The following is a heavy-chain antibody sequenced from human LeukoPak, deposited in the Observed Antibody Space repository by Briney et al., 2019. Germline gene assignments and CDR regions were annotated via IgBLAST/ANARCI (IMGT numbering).Heavy chain of an antibody. J-gene: IGHJ2*01. CDR3: ARVLKTKLAIVKNWYFDL. Sequence: SETLSLTCAVYGGSFSGYSWSWIRQPPGKGLEWIGEINHSGGTNYNPSLKSRVTMSVDTSNSQFSLNLNSLTAADTAVYYCARVLKTKLAIVKNWYFDLWGRGTLVTVSS. V-gene: IGHV4-34*01. CDR2: INHSGGT. CDR1: GGSFSGYS. D-gene: IGHD1-1*01.